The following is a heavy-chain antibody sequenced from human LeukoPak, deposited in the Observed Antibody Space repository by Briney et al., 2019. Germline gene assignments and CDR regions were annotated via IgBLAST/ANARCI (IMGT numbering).Heavy chain of an antibody. D-gene: IGHD3-9*01. CDR1: GYTFTSYG. CDR3: ARDSHYGLLTGYSDYFYGMDV. CDR2: ISAYNGNT. Sequence: ASVKVSCKASGYTFTSYGISWVRQAPGQGLEWMGWISAYNGNTNYAQKLQGRVTMTTDTSTSTAYMELRSLRSDDTAVYYCARDSHYGLLTGYSDYFYGMDVWGQGTTVTVSS. J-gene: IGHJ6*02. V-gene: IGHV1-18*01.